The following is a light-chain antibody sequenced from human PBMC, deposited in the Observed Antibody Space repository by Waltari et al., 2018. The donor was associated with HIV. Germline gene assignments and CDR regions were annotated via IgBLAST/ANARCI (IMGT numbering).Light chain of an antibody. Sequence: EIVMTQSPATLSVSPGERATLSCRASQSVSSNLAWYQQKPGQAPRLLIYGASTRATGIPARFRGSGSGTEFTLTISSLQSEDFAVYYCQQYNNRWTFGQGTKVEIK. CDR3: QQYNNRWT. J-gene: IGKJ1*01. CDR2: GAS. V-gene: IGKV3-15*01. CDR1: QSVSSN.